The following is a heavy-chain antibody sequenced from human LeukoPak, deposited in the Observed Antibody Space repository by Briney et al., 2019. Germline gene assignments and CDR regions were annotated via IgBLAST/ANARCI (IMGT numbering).Heavy chain of an antibody. CDR3: AKRNYDDSSGYYYDY. J-gene: IGHJ4*02. CDR2: IGGGGVST. Sequence: GGSLRLSCAASGFTFSNAWMSWVRQAPGKGLEWVSAIGGGGVSTFYADSVKGRFTISRDNSKNMLYLQMNSLRAEDTAVYYCAKRNYDDSSGYYYDYWGQGTLVTVSS. CDR1: GFTFSNAW. D-gene: IGHD3-22*01. V-gene: IGHV3-23*01.